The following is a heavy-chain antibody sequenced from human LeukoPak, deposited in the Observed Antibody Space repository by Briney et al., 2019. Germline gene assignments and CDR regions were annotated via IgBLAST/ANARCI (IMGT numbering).Heavy chain of an antibody. CDR2: ISSSSSTI. J-gene: IGHJ3*02. CDR1: GFTFSSYS. D-gene: IGHD2-2*01. CDR3: AREDIVVVPAAHDAFDI. V-gene: IGHV3-48*01. Sequence: GGSLRLSCAASGFTFSSYSMNWVRQAPGKGLEWVSYISSSSSTIYYADSVKGRFTISRDNAKNSLYLQMNSLRAEDTAVYYCAREDIVVVPAAHDAFDIWGQGTMVTVSS.